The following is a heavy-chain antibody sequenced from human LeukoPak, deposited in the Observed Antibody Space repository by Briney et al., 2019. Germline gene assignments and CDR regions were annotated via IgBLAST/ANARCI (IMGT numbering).Heavy chain of an antibody. Sequence: ASVKVSFNGSGYTFPVDYMHWRRQAPGQGLEWMGWINPNSGGTNFAQKFQGRVTMTRDTSISTAYMEVSRLRSDDTAVYSCGERSYLYYAFVFWGQGTMVTVSS. J-gene: IGHJ3*01. V-gene: IGHV1-2*02. CDR3: GERSYLYYAFVF. CDR2: INPNSGGT. CDR1: GYTFPVDY. D-gene: IGHD1-26*01.